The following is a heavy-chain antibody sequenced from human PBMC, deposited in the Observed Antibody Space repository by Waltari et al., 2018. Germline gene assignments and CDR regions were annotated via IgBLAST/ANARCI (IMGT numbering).Heavy chain of an antibody. CDR3: ARYSRYYYDSPLDY. CDR1: GFSFSSYW. Sequence: EVQLVESGGGLVQPGGSLRLSCAASGFSFSSYWLSWVRQAPGKGLEWVANIKQDGSEKYYVDSVKGRFTISRDNAKNSLYLQMNSLRAEDTAVYYCARYSRYYYDSPLDYWGQGTLVTVSS. V-gene: IGHV3-7*04. CDR2: IKQDGSEK. J-gene: IGHJ4*02. D-gene: IGHD3-22*01.